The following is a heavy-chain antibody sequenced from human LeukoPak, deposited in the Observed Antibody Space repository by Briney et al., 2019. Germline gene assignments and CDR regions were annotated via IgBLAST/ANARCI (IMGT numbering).Heavy chain of an antibody. V-gene: IGHV3-21*06. CDR3: ARVYASGSYYRGMDV. Sequence: GGSLRLSCAASGFTFSSYTMNWVRQAPGKGLEWVSSISSSSTYVYHAESVKGRFTISRDNAKNSLYLQMNSLRAEDTAVYYCARVYASGSYYRGMDVWGQGTTVTVSS. D-gene: IGHD3-10*01. CDR2: ISSSSTYV. J-gene: IGHJ6*02. CDR1: GFTFSSYT.